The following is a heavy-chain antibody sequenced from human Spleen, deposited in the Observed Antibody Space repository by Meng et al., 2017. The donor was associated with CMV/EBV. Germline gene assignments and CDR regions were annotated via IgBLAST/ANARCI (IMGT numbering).Heavy chain of an antibody. D-gene: IGHD3-22*01. J-gene: IGHJ3*02. CDR2: IYYSGST. CDR1: GFTFSTYW. V-gene: IGHV4-59*12. CDR3: ARAPLGSSGYGGAFDM. Sequence: ESLKISCAASGFTFSTYWMSWIRQPPGKGLEWIGYIYYSGSTNYNPSLKSRVTISVDTSKNQFSLKLRSVTAADTAVYYCARAPLGSSGYGGAFDMWGPGTMVTVSS.